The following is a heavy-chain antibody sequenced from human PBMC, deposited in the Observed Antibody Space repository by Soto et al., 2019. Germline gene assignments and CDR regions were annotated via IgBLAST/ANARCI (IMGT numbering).Heavy chain of an antibody. D-gene: IGHD3-22*01. J-gene: IGHJ1*01. V-gene: IGHV5-51*01. CDR1: GYSFTNYW. CDR2: IYPGDSDI. CDR3: ACKEYHDPSGYIY. Sequence: PGESLKISCKGSGYSFTNYWIGWVRQMPGKGPEWMGIIYPGDSDIRYSPSFQGQVTISVDKSISTAYLQWSSLKASDTAMYYCACKEYHDPSGYIYWGQGTLVTVSS.